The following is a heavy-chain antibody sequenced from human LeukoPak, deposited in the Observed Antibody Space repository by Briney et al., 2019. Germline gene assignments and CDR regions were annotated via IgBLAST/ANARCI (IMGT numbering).Heavy chain of an antibody. V-gene: IGHV4-59*12. CDR3: ARDRYYYDSSGSAFDI. CDR2: IYYSGST. Sequence: KASETLSLTCTVSGGSISSYYWSWIRQPPGKGLEWIGYIYYSGSTNYNPSLKGRVTMSVDSSKNQFSLKLSSVTAADTAVYYCARDRYYYDSSGSAFDIWGQGTMVTVSS. CDR1: GGSISSYY. D-gene: IGHD3-22*01. J-gene: IGHJ3*02.